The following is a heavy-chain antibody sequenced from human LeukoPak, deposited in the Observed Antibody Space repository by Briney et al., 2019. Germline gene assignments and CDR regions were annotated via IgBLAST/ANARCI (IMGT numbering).Heavy chain of an antibody. D-gene: IGHD3-22*01. Sequence: SETLSLTCTVSGGSISSYYWSWIRQPAGKGLEWIGRIYTSRSTNYNPSLKSRVTISVDTSRNQFSLKLSSVTAADTAVYYCVRNLYDSSGSMGIYTFDYWGQGTLVTVSS. CDR1: GGSISSYY. V-gene: IGHV4-4*07. J-gene: IGHJ4*02. CDR3: VRNLYDSSGSMGIYTFDY. CDR2: IYTSRST.